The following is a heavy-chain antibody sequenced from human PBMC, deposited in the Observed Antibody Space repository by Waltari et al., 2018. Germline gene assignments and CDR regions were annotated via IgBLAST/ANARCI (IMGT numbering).Heavy chain of an antibody. V-gene: IGHV3-30*02. CDR3: VKDGDSFVPGYDAFDV. CDR2: MRHDGNNK. J-gene: IGHJ3*01. CDR1: GFTFNNFG. Sequence: VHLEEFGGGVVQPGGSLTLSCAASGFTFNNFGMHWVRQAPGKGLEWLTFMRHDGNNKYYADSVKGRFIISRDNSKNTLYLQINSLRADDTAIYYCVKDGDSFVPGYDAFDVWGQGTMVTVSS. D-gene: IGHD4-17*01.